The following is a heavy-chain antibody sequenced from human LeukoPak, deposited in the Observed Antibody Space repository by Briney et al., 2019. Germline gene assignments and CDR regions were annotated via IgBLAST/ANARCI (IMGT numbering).Heavy chain of an antibody. CDR3: ARREADYGGNSGIDY. CDR1: GGSISSYY. D-gene: IGHD4-23*01. J-gene: IGHJ4*02. CDR2: IYYSGST. Sequence: SETLSLTCTVSGGSISSYYWGWIRQPPGKGLEWIGYIYYSGSTNYSPSLNSRVTISIDTSNNQFSLRLTSMTAADTAVYYCARREADYGGNSGIDYWGQGTLVTVSS. V-gene: IGHV4-59*08.